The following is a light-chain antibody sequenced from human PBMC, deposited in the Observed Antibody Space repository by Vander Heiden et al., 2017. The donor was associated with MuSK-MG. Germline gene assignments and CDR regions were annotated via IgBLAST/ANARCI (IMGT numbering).Light chain of an antibody. CDR3: QVWNSSCDHDV. J-gene: IGLJ1*01. V-gene: IGLV3-21*02. CDR1: NIGSKS. CDR2: DAS. Sequence: SYVLTQPPSVSVAPGQTASITCGGNNIGSKSVHWYQQKPAQAPVLVFYDASDRPSGIPERFSGSNSENTATLTISRVEAGDEADYYCQVWNSSCDHDVFGTGTKVTVL.